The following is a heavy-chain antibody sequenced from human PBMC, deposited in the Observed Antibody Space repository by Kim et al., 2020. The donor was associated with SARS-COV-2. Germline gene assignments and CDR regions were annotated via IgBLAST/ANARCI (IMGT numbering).Heavy chain of an antibody. Sequence: RFTISRDDSKNTLYLQMNSLKTEDTAVYYCTTAPYSSSWYDYYYYGMDVWGQGTTVTVSS. V-gene: IGHV3-15*01. D-gene: IGHD6-13*01. CDR3: TTAPYSSSWYDYYYYGMDV. J-gene: IGHJ6*02.